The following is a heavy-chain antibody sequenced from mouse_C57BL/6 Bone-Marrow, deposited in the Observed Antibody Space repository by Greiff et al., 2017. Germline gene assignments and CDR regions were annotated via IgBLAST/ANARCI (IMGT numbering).Heavy chain of an antibody. J-gene: IGHJ2*01. V-gene: IGHV14-4*01. CDR1: GFNIKDDY. CDR2: LEPENGDT. D-gene: IGHD1-1*01. CDR3: APLITTVVATFDD. Sequence: VQLQPSGAELVRPGASVKLSCPASGFNIKDDYMHWVKPRPEPGLEWIGWLEPENGDTKYASKFQGKATITADTSSNTASLQLSSLTYEDTTVYYFAPLITTVVATFDDWGQGTTLTVSS.